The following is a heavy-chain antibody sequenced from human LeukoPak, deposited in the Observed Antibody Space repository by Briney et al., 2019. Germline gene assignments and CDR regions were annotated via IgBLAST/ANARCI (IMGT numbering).Heavy chain of an antibody. CDR1: GGSFNTYY. CDR3: ARSQSGSYYNPFDY. CDR2: INHSGST. Sequence: SETLSLTCAVYGGSFNTYYWSWIRQPPGKGLEWIGEINHSGSTNYNPSLKSRVTISVDKSKNQFSLKLSSVTAADTAVYYCARSQSGSYYNPFDYWGQGTLVTVSS. D-gene: IGHD3-10*01. J-gene: IGHJ4*02. V-gene: IGHV4-34*01.